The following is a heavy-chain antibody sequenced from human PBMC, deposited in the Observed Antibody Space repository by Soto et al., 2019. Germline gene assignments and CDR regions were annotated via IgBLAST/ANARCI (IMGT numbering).Heavy chain of an antibody. CDR2: ISYDGSNK. CDR3: AREDIVVVVAALYGMDV. CDR1: GLTFSSYA. Sequence: LRLSCAASGLTFSSYAMHWVRQAPGKGLEWVAVISYDGSNKYYADSVKGRFTISRDNSKNTLYLQMNSLRAEDTAVYYCAREDIVVVVAALYGMDVWGQGTTVTVSS. V-gene: IGHV3-30-3*01. D-gene: IGHD2-15*01. J-gene: IGHJ6*02.